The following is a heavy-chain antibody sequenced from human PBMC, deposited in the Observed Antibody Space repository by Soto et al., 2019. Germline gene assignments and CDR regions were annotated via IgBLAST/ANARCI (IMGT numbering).Heavy chain of an antibody. CDR3: ARGDIAVAGQYYFDY. D-gene: IGHD6-19*01. CDR1: GGSIISYY. V-gene: IGHV4-59*01. J-gene: IGHJ4*02. Sequence: SETLSVTCTVSGGSIISYYWSWIRQPPGKGLEWIGYIYYSGSTNYNPSLKSRVTISVDTSKNQFSLKLSSVTAADTAVYYCARGDIAVAGQYYFDYWGQGTLVTVSS. CDR2: IYYSGST.